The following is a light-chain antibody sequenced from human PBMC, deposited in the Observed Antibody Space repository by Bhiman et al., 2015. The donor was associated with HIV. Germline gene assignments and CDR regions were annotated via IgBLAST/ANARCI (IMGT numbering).Light chain of an antibody. V-gene: IGLV1-40*01. Sequence: QSVLTQPPSVSGASGQRVTISCTGSSSNIEAGYDVHWYQQFPGSAPKLLIYNNNNRPSGVPDRFSVSKSGTSASLAITGLQAEDEADYYCCSYAGGSTWVFGGGTKLTVL. CDR2: NNN. CDR1: SSNIEAGYD. CDR3: CSYAGGSTWV. J-gene: IGLJ3*02.